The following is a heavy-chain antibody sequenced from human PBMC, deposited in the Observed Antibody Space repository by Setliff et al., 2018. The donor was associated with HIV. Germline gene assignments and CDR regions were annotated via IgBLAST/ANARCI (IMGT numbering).Heavy chain of an antibody. D-gene: IGHD2-21*01. V-gene: IGHV4-38-2*01. CDR2: IYHSGST. J-gene: IGHJ4*02. CDR1: GYSISSGYY. Sequence: NPSETLSLTCAVSGYSISSGYYWGWIRQPPGKGLEWIGSIYHSGSTYYNPSLKSRVTISVDTSKNQFSLKLSSVTAADTAVYYCASLFYYNRIDYWGQGTLVTVSS. CDR3: ASLFYYNRIDY.